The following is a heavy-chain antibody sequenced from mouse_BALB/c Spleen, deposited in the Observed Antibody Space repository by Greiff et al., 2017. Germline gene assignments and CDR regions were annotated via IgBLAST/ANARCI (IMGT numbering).Heavy chain of an antibody. Sequence: EVQLVESGPGLVKPSQSLSLTCTVTGYSITSDYAWNWIRQFPGNKLEWMGYISYSGSTSYNPSLKSRISITRDTSKNQFFLQLNSVTTEDTATYYCAREGVIPAMDYWGQGTSVTVSS. D-gene: IGHD2-13*01. V-gene: IGHV3-2*02. CDR1: GYSITSDYA. CDR3: AREGVIPAMDY. CDR2: ISYSGST. J-gene: IGHJ4*01.